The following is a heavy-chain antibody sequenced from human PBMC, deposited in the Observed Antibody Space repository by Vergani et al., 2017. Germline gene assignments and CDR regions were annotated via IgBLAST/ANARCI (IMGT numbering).Heavy chain of an antibody. V-gene: IGHV1-69*01. J-gene: IGHJ4*02. CDR3: ARDRPAPPGVGIWGVDY. D-gene: IGHD2-8*01. CDR1: GGTFSSYA. Sequence: QVQLVQSGAEVKKPGSSVKVSCKASGGTFSSYAISWVRQAPGQGLEWMGGIIPIFGTANYAQKFQGRVTITADDSTSTAYMELSSLRSEDTAVYYCARDRPAPPGVGIWGVDYWGQGTLVTVSS. CDR2: IIPIFGTA.